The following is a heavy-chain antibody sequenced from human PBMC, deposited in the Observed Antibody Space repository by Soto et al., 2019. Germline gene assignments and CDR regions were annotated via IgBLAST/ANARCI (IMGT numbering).Heavy chain of an antibody. CDR2: IYSRGTT. J-gene: IGHJ4*02. V-gene: IGHV3-53*04. CDR1: GFSVSSNY. Sequence: EVQLVESGGGSVQPGGSLRLSCAASGFSVSSNYMTWVRQGPGKGLEWLSVIYSRGTTFYADSVKGRFTISRHDPNNTLYLHMNSLRIEDTAVYYCARGDPTKHSGYEFDYWGRGTPVTVSS. CDR3: ARGDPTKHSGYEFDY. D-gene: IGHD5-12*01.